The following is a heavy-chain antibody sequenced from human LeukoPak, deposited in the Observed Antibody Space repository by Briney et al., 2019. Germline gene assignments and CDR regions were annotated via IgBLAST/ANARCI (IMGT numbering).Heavy chain of an antibody. Sequence: SETLSLTCTVSGGSISSGSFYWGWIRQPPGKGLEWIGEINHSGSTNYNPSLKSRVTISVDTSKNQFSLKLSSVTAADTAVYYCAIYDFRNWGQGTLVTVSS. CDR1: GGSISSGSFY. D-gene: IGHD3-3*01. V-gene: IGHV4-39*07. CDR2: INHSGST. CDR3: AIYDFRN. J-gene: IGHJ4*02.